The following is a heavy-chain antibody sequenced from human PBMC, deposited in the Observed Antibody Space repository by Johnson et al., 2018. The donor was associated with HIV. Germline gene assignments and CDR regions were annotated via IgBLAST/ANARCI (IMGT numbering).Heavy chain of an antibody. V-gene: IGHV3-30*02. J-gene: IGHJ3*02. D-gene: IGHD3-10*01. CDR3: AKDQYGSSGRYAFDI. CDR1: GFTFSSYG. CDR2: IRYDGSNK. Sequence: QVQLVESGGGLVQPGGSLRLSCAASGFTFSSYGMYWVRQAPGKGLEWVAFIRYDGSNKYYADSVKGLFTISRDNSKNTLYLQMNSLRAEDTAVYYCAKDQYGSSGRYAFDIWGQGTMVTVSS.